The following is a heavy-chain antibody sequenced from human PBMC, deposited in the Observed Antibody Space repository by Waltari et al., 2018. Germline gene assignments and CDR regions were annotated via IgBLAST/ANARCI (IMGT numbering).Heavy chain of an antibody. CDR2: TKPNSGNT. CDR3: AIGANYDFWSGLNWFDP. J-gene: IGHJ5*02. CDR1: GYTFTSYD. Sequence: QVQLVQSGAEVKKPGASVKVSCKASGYTFTSYDINWVRQATGQGLEWMGWTKPNSGNTGYAKKFQGRVTITRNTSISTAYMELSSLRSEDTAVYYCAIGANYDFWSGLNWFDPWGQGTLVTVSS. V-gene: IGHV1-8*03. D-gene: IGHD3-3*01.